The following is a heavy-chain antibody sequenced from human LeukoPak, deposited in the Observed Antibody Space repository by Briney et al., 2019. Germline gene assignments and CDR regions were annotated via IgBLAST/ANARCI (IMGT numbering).Heavy chain of an antibody. CDR1: GFTFSSYA. CDR3: ARDPTSVGVTTYYFDY. D-gene: IGHD2-21*02. V-gene: IGHV3-30*04. Sequence: PGGSLRLSCAASGFTFSSYAMHWVRQAPGKGLEWVAVISYDGSNKYYADSVKGRFTISRDNSKNTLYLQMNSLRAEDTAVYYCARDPTSVGVTTYYFDYWGQGTLVTVSS. CDR2: ISYDGSNK. J-gene: IGHJ4*02.